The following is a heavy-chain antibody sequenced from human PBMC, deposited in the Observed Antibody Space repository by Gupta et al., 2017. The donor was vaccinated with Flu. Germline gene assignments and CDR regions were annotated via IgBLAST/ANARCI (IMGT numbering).Heavy chain of an antibody. CDR2: IIPIFGTA. J-gene: IGHJ6*02. D-gene: IGHD2-2*01. Sequence: QVQLVQSGAEVKKPGSPVKVSCKASGGTFSSYAISWVRQAPGQGLEWMGGIIPIFGTANYAQKFQGRVTITADKSTSTAYMELSSLRSEDTAVYYCARTGEYQLLSVYYYGMDVWGQGTTVTVSS. CDR1: GGTFSSYA. CDR3: ARTGEYQLLSVYYYGMDV. V-gene: IGHV1-69*06.